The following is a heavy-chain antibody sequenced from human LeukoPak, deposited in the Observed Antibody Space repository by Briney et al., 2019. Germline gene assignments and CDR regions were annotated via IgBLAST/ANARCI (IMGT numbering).Heavy chain of an antibody. CDR2: LYYSGATYT. CDR1: GGSISSRSHY. D-gene: IGHD1-1*01. Sequence: SETLSLTCTVSGGSISSRSHYWGWIRQPPGKGLEWIGTLYYSGATYTYHNPSVKSRVTISVDTSESQFSLKLSSATAADTAVYYCARWVTTTTTGAFDMWGQGTMVTVSS. V-gene: IGHV4-39*01. CDR3: ARWVTTTTTGAFDM. J-gene: IGHJ3*02.